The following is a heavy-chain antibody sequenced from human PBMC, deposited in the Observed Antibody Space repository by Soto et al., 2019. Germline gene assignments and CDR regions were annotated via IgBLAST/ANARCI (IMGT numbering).Heavy chain of an antibody. V-gene: IGHV3-30-3*01. CDR3: ARPNYDSSGPYHP. D-gene: IGHD3-22*01. J-gene: IGHJ5*02. CDR2: ISYDGSNK. CDR1: GFTFSSYA. Sequence: PGGSLRLSCAASGFTFSSYAMHWVRQAPGKGLEWVAVISYDGSNKYYADSVKGRFTISRDNSKNTLYLQMNSLRAEDTAVYYCARPNYDSSGPYHPWGQGTLVTVSS.